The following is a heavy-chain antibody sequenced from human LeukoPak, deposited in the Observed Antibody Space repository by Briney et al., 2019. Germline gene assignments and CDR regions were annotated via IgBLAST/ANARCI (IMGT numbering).Heavy chain of an antibody. CDR3: ARDPLRYLRVGYYDY. CDR1: GFTFSTYA. D-gene: IGHD3-9*01. Sequence: GGSLRLSCAASGFTFSTYAMNLVRQVPGKGLEWVSSIDYDSSHIYYAASVRGRFTISRDNARNSVYLQMNSLRVEDTAVYYCARDPLRYLRVGYYDYWGQGTLVAVSS. CDR2: IDYDSSHI. V-gene: IGHV3-21*01. J-gene: IGHJ4*02.